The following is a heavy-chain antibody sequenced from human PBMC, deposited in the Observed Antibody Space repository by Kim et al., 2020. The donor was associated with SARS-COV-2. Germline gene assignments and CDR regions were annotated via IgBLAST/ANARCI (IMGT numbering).Heavy chain of an antibody. CDR1: GFTFSSYA. Sequence: GGSLRLSCAASGFTFSSYAMHWVRQAPGKGLEWVAVISYDGSNKYYADSVKGRFTISRDNSKNTLYLQMNSLRAEDTAVYYCARVYEPRGAPSSSWSQSLSGMDVWGQGTTVTVSS. CDR3: ARVYEPRGAPSSSWSQSLSGMDV. V-gene: IGHV3-30*04. J-gene: IGHJ6*02. CDR2: ISYDGSNK. D-gene: IGHD6-13*01.